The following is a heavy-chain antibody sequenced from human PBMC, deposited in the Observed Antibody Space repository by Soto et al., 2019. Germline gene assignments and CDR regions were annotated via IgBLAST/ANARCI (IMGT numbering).Heavy chain of an antibody. Sequence: SETLSLTCTVSGGSISSYYWSWIRQPPGKGLEWIGYIYYSGSTNYNPSLKSRVTISVDTSKNQFSLKLSPVTAADTAVYYCAREKGDPYGMDVWGQGTTVTVSS. J-gene: IGHJ6*02. V-gene: IGHV4-59*01. CDR3: AREKGDPYGMDV. CDR2: IYYSGST. CDR1: GGSISSYY. D-gene: IGHD3-16*01.